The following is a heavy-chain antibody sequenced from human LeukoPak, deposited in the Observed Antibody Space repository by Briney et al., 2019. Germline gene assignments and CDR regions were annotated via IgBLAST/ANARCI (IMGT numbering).Heavy chain of an antibody. CDR3: AGLGYCSGGSCYSWEGSWFDP. J-gene: IGHJ5*02. V-gene: IGHV3-53*01. D-gene: IGHD2-15*01. CDR1: GFTVSSNY. Sequence: GALRLSCAASGFTVSSNYMSWVRQAPGKGLEWVSVIYSGGSTYYADSVKGRFTISRDNSKNTLYLQMNSLRAEDTAAYYCAGLGYCSGGSCYSWEGSWFDPWGQGTLVTVSS. CDR2: IYSGGST.